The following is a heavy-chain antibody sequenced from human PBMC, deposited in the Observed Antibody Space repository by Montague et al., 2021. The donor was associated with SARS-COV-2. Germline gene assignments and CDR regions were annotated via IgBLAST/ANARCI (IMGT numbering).Heavy chain of an antibody. V-gene: IGHV4-59*12. J-gene: IGHJ2*01. Sequence: SETLSLTCSVSGGSSSNYYWTWIRQPPGKGLQWIGYIFHTGSTKFNPSLKSRVTMSLDTSKNHFSLRVSAVTAADTARYYCARAQNSRVIANCENDFDLWGRGALVTVSS. CDR2: IFHTGST. D-gene: IGHD3-10*01. CDR1: GGSSSNYY. CDR3: ARAQNSRVIANCENDFDL.